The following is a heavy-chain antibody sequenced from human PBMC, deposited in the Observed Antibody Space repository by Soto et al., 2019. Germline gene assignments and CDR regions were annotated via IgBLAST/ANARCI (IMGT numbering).Heavy chain of an antibody. J-gene: IGHJ6*02. CDR2: ITRSGSTI. D-gene: IGHD3-10*01. CDR3: ARVDSRGYYYGMDV. Sequence: GGSLRLSCAASGFTFSSYEMKWVRQAPDKGLEWVSYITRSGSTIYYADSVRGRFTISRDNAKNSLYLQMNSLRAEDTAVYYCARVDSRGYYYGMDVWGQGTTVTVSS. CDR1: GFTFSSYE. V-gene: IGHV3-48*03.